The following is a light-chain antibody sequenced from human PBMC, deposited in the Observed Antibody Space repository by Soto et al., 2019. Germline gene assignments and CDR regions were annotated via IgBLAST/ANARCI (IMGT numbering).Light chain of an antibody. CDR3: QQYDTLLALT. CDR1: QDISNY. CDR2: DAS. Sequence: DIQMTQSPSSLSASVGDRVTITCQASQDISNYLNWYHQKPGKAPKLLIYDASNLETGVPSRFSGSGSGTDFTFTISSLQPEDIATYYCQQYDTLLALTFGGGTKVEIK. J-gene: IGKJ4*01. V-gene: IGKV1-33*01.